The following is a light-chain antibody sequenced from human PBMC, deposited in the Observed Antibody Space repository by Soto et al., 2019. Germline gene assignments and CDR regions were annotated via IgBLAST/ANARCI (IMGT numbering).Light chain of an antibody. CDR2: DVS. Sequence: QSALTQPASVSGSPGQSITISCTGTSSDVGGYNYVSWYQQHPGKAPKLMIYDVSNRPSGVSNRFSGSKSGNTASLTISGLQAEDEDYYYCSSYTSSSTPYVFGTGTKVTVL. CDR1: SSDVGGYNY. J-gene: IGLJ1*01. CDR3: SSYTSSSTPYV. V-gene: IGLV2-14*01.